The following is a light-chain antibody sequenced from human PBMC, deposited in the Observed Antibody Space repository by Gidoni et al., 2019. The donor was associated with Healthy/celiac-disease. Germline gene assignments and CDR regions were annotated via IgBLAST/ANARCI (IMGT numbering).Light chain of an antibody. CDR3: QVWDSSTGV. CDR1: NLGSKN. J-gene: IGLJ3*02. CDR2: RYS. Sequence: SYELTQPLSVSVALGQTARITCGGNNLGSKNVHWYQQKPGQAPFLVIYRYSNRPSGIPARFSGSNSGNTATLTISRAQAGDEADYYCQVWDSSTGVFGGGTKLTVL. V-gene: IGLV3-9*01.